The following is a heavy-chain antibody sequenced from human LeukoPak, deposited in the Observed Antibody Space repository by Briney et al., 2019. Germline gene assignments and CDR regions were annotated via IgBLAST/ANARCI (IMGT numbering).Heavy chain of an antibody. CDR1: GFTFSSFA. D-gene: IGHD5-18*01. J-gene: IGHJ4*02. Sequence: GGSLRLSCAASGFTFSSFAMSWVRQAPGKGLEWVSAISSSGSSRPNSDSVKGRFTISRDNSRNTLYLEMNSLRVEDTAVYYCARDLAARGYSYGYPPSVDYWGQGTLVTVSS. V-gene: IGHV3-23*01. CDR3: ARDLAARGYSYGYPPSVDY. CDR2: ISSSGSSR.